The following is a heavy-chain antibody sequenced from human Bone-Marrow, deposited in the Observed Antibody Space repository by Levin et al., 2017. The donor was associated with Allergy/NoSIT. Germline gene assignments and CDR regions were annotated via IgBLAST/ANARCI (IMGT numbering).Heavy chain of an antibody. CDR3: ARVRDGYNFGDYYFDS. CDR2: TYYNGST. Sequence: KFSETLSLTCTVSGGSISSDNYYWTWIRQPPGKGLECIGYTYYNGSTYYNPSLKSRVTISVDTSKNQFSLKLDSVTAADTAVYYCARVRDGYNFGDYYFDSWGQGTLVIVSS. J-gene: IGHJ4*02. CDR1: GGSISSDNYY. D-gene: IGHD5-24*01. V-gene: IGHV4-30-4*01.